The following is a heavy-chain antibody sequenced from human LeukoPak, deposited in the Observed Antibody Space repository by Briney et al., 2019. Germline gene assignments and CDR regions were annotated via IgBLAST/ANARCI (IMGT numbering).Heavy chain of an antibody. CDR2: LYYNSYT. Sequence: SSETLSLTCTVCSGSVSSSSYYWAWLRQPPGKGLEWIMSLYYNSYTYNTPSLKSRLTISVDTSRNQFSLGLSYVTAADTAVYYCARQSSSEDYPRFFDYWGQGTLVTVSS. CDR3: ARQSSSEDYPRFFDY. J-gene: IGHJ4*02. D-gene: IGHD4-11*01. V-gene: IGHV4-39*01. CDR1: SGSVSSSSYY.